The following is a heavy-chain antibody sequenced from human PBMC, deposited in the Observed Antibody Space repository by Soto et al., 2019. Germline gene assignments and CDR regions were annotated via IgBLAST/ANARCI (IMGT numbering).Heavy chain of an antibody. CDR3: ARVSYDILTGYYIFDY. V-gene: IGHV4-28*03. J-gene: IGHJ4*02. CDR2: IYYSGST. CDR1: GYSITSRDW. Sequence: SETLSLTCAVFGYSITSRDWWGWIRQPPGKGLEWIGYIYYSGSTYYSPSLKSRITMSIDRSKNQFSLKLSSVTAADTAVYYCARVSYDILTGYYIFDYWGQGTLVTVSS. D-gene: IGHD3-9*01.